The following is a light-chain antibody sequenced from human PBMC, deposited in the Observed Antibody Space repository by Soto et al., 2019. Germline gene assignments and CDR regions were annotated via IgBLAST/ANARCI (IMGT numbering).Light chain of an antibody. CDR2: DVN. CDR1: SSDIGGYKY. J-gene: IGLJ2*01. V-gene: IGLV2-14*03. CDR3: SSYTYNSARGTLVL. Sequence: QSALTQPASVSGSPGQSITISCTGSSSDIGGYKYVSWYQQHPGKAPKLMIYDVNNRPSGVTDRFSGSKSDNTASLTISGLQSEDEADYYCSSYTYNSARGTLVLFGGGTKVTVL.